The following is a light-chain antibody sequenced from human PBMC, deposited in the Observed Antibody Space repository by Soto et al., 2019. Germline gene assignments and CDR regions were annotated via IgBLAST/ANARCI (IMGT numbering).Light chain of an antibody. CDR1: SSDVGDYNY. CDR3: SSYTSSTTRV. CDR2: DVS. Sequence: QSALTQPASVSGSPGQSITISCTGTSSDVGDYNYVSWYQEHPGKAPKLMIYDVSNRPSGVSNRFSGSKSGSTASLTNSGLQAEDEADYYCSSYTSSTTRVFGTGTKLTVL. V-gene: IGLV2-14*01. J-gene: IGLJ1*01.